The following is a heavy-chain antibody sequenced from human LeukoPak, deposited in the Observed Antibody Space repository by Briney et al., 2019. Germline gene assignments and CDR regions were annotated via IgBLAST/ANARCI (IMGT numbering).Heavy chain of an antibody. CDR2: VSGSGAIA. Sequence: ETLSLTCTVSGGSISTYYWSWVRQAPGKGLEWVSTVSGSGAIAYYTDSDKGRFTISRDNSKNTLYLQMSSLTAKDTAVYYCAKDRSIGTYYTFDSWGQGTLVTVSS. D-gene: IGHD1-26*01. CDR1: GGSISTYY. J-gene: IGHJ4*02. V-gene: IGHV3-23*01. CDR3: AKDRSIGTYYTFDS.